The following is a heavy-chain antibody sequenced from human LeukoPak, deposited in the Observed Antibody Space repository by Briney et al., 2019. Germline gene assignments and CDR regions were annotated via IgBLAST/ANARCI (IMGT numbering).Heavy chain of an antibody. CDR3: ARGWSGSYYSHYYYYMDV. V-gene: IGHV1-2*02. CDR2: INLNSGGT. J-gene: IGHJ6*03. CDR1: GYTFTGYY. D-gene: IGHD1-26*01. Sequence: ASVKVSCKASGYTFTGYYIHWVRQAPGQGLECMGWINLNSGGTNYAQKFQGRVTMTRDTSISTAYMELSRLRSDDTAVYYCARGWSGSYYSHYYYYMDVWGKGTTVTVSS.